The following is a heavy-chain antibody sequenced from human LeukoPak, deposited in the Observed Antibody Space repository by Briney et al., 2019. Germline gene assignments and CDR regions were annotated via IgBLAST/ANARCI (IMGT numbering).Heavy chain of an antibody. CDR2: ISYDGSNR. D-gene: IGHD3-10*01. J-gene: IGHJ4*02. Sequence: PGRSLRLSCAASGFTFSSDGMHWVRQAPGKGLEWVAVISYDGSNRYYADSVRGRFIISRDNSKNTLYLQMNSLRAEDTAVYYCVKRGIMIRKVIIVGFHKEAYYFDCWGQGTLVTVSS. CDR1: GFTFSSDG. CDR3: VKRGIMIRKVIIVGFHKEAYYFDC. V-gene: IGHV3-30*18.